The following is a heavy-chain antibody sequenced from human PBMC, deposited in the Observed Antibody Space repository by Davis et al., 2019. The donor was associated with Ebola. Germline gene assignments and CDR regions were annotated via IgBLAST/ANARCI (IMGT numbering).Heavy chain of an antibody. D-gene: IGHD6-6*01. CDR2: IYSGGST. CDR1: GFTVSSNY. J-gene: IGHJ4*02. CDR3: ARGGKQLDY. Sequence: PGKSLKISCAASGFTVSSNYMSWVRQAPGKGLEWVSVIYSGGSTYYADSVKGRFTISRDNSKNTLYLQMNSLRAEDTAVYYCARGGKQLDYWGQGTLVTVSS. V-gene: IGHV3-53*01.